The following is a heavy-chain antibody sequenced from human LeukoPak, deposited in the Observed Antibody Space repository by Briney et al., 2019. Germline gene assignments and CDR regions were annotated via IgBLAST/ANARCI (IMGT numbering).Heavy chain of an antibody. Sequence: SGPVLVNPTQTLTLTCSFSGFSLITSGVGVGWIRQSPGKALEWVAIIYWDNDKRYSPYLNNRLSITKDTSNNQVVLTMTNVDPVDTGTYFCAHIMITFGGVLRDDAFDVWGPGTVVTVSP. D-gene: IGHD3-16*01. V-gene: IGHV2-5*02. CDR2: IYWDNDK. CDR1: GFSLITSGVG. CDR3: AHIMITFGGVLRDDAFDV. J-gene: IGHJ3*01.